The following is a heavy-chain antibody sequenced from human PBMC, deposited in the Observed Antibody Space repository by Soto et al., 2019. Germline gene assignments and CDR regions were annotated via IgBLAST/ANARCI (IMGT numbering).Heavy chain of an antibody. J-gene: IGHJ6*02. D-gene: IGHD2-15*01. CDR3: ARSEEDSDYYYYGLDV. CDR2: TYYRSRWYS. Sequence: SQTLSLTCVISGDRVSSSSVAWNCVRQSPSRCLEWLGRTYYRSRWYSDFAVSVRGRIVINADTSKNQFSLQLNSVTPEDTAVYFCARSEEDSDYYYYGLDVWGQGTTVTVSS. V-gene: IGHV6-1*01. CDR1: GDRVSSSSVA.